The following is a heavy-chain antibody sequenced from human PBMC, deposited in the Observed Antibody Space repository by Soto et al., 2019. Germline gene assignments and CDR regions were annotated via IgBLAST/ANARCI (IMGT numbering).Heavy chain of an antibody. CDR3: AQESYYDSSGYYSDYFDY. CDR2: ISYDGSNK. CDR1: GFTFNSYG. V-gene: IGHV3-30*18. J-gene: IGHJ4*02. Sequence: QVQLVESGGGVVQPGRSLRLSCAASGFTFNSYGMHWVRQAPGKGLEWVAVISYDGSNKYYADSVKGRCTISRDNSKNTLYLQMNSLRAEDTAVYYCAQESYYDSSGYYSDYFDYWGQGTLVTGSS. D-gene: IGHD3-22*01.